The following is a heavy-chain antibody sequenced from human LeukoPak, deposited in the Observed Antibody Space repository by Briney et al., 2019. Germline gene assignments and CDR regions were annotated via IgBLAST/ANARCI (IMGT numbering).Heavy chain of an antibody. Sequence: GGSLRLSCAASGFTFSGSAMHWVRQASGKGLEGVGRIRSKANSYATAYAASVKGRFTISRDDSKNTAYLQMNSLKTEDTAVYYCTRHGDDYGDYYFDYWGQGTLVTVSS. V-gene: IGHV3-73*01. CDR3: TRHGDDYGDYYFDY. CDR1: GFTFSGSA. D-gene: IGHD4-17*01. J-gene: IGHJ4*02. CDR2: IRSKANSYAT.